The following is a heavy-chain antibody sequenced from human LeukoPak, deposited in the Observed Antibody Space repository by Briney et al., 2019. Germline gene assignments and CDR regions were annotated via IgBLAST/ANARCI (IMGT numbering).Heavy chain of an antibody. CDR3: ARGGYSGYMSGAFDI. V-gene: IGHV4-61*02. Sequence: SETLSLTCTVSGGSISSGSYYWSWIRQPAGKGLEWIGRIYTSGSTNYNPSLKSRVTISVDTSKNQFSLKLSSVTAADTAVYYCARGGYSGYMSGAFDIWGQGTMVTVSS. J-gene: IGHJ3*02. CDR2: IYTSGST. D-gene: IGHD5-12*01. CDR1: GGSISSGSYY.